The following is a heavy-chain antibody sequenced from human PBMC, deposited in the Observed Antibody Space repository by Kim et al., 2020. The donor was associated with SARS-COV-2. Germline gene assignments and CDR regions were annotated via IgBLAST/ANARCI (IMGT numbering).Heavy chain of an antibody. V-gene: IGHV4-34*01. CDR3: ARGDYGGNTGGVYYFDY. CDR1: GGSFSGYY. Sequence: SETLSLTCAVYGGSFSGYYWSWIRQPPGKGLEWIGEINHSGSTNYNPSLKSRVTISVDTSKNQFSLKLSSVTAADTAVYYCARGDYGGNTGGVYYFDYWGQGTLVTVSS. D-gene: IGHD4-17*01. J-gene: IGHJ4*02. CDR2: INHSGST.